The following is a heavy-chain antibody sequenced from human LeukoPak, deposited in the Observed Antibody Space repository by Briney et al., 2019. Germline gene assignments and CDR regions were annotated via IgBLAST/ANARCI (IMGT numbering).Heavy chain of an antibody. Sequence: ASVKVSCKASGYTFTGYYMHWVRQAPGQGLEWMGWINPNSGGTNYAQKFQGRVTMTRDTSISTAYMELSRPRSDDTAVYYCARAEWFGELSSYYFDYWGQGTLVTVSS. J-gene: IGHJ4*02. CDR1: GYTFTGYY. CDR2: INPNSGGT. D-gene: IGHD3-10*01. CDR3: ARAEWFGELSSYYFDY. V-gene: IGHV1-2*02.